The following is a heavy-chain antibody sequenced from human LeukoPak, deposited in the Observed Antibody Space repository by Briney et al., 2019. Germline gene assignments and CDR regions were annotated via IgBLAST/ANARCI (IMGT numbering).Heavy chain of an antibody. CDR1: GFTFSSYA. Sequence: GGSLRLSCAASGFTFSSYAMSWVRQAPGKGLEWVSAISGSGGSTYYADSVKGRFTISRDNSKNTLYLQMNSLRAEDTAVYYCAKESSGSYRYYYYGMDVWGQGTTVTASS. CDR2: ISGSGGST. D-gene: IGHD3-10*01. CDR3: AKESSGSYRYYYYGMDV. V-gene: IGHV3-23*01. J-gene: IGHJ6*02.